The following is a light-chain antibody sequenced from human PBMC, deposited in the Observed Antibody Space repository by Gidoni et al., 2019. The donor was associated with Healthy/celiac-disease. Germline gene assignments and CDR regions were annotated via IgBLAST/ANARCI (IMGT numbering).Light chain of an antibody. V-gene: IGKV3-15*01. J-gene: IGKJ1*01. Sequence: ELVMTQSPATLSVSPGERFTLSCRASQSVGSNLAWYQQKPGQAPRLLIYGASTRATGIPDRFSGSGSGTEFTLTISSLQSEDFAVYYCQQYNDWPRTFXXXTKVEIK. CDR3: QQYNDWPRT. CDR2: GAS. CDR1: QSVGSN.